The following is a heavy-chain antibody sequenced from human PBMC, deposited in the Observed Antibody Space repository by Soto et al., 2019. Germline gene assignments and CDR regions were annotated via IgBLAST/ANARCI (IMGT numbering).Heavy chain of an antibody. CDR1: GGSIRSGDYY. V-gene: IGHV4-31*03. CDR3: ARVLAAETNPRFDP. D-gene: IGHD2-8*01. CDR2: IYYSGST. Sequence: SETLSLTCTVSGGSIRSGDYYWSWIRQHPGKGLEWIGYIYYSGSTYYNSPLKSRVIISVDTSKNQFSLKLNPVTAADTAVYYCARVLAAETNPRFDPWGQGTLVTVSS. J-gene: IGHJ5*02.